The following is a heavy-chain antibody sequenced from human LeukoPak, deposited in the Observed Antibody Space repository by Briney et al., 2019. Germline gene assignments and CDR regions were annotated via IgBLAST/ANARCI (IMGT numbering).Heavy chain of an antibody. CDR3: ARGVVVPAAIGPYYYYYYMDV. CDR1: GGSISSGSYY. CDR2: IYTSGST. Sequence: SQTLSLTCTVSGGSISSGSYYWSWIRQPAGKGLEWIGRIYTSGSTNYNPSLKSRVTISVDTSKNQFSLKLRSVTAADTAVYYCARGVVVPAAIGPYYYYYYMDVWGKGTTVTVSS. D-gene: IGHD2-2*01. V-gene: IGHV4-61*02. J-gene: IGHJ6*03.